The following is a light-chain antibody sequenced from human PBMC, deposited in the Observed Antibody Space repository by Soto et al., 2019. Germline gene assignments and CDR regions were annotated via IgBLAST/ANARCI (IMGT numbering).Light chain of an antibody. CDR2: DVS. Sequence: QSALTQPASVSGSPGQSITISCTGTSSDVGGYNYVSWYQRRPGKAPKLMIYDVSNRPSGVSNRFSGSKSGNTASLTISGLQAEDEADYYCSSYTRSSTLYVFGTGTKVTVL. V-gene: IGLV2-14*01. CDR3: SSYTRSSTLYV. J-gene: IGLJ1*01. CDR1: SSDVGGYNY.